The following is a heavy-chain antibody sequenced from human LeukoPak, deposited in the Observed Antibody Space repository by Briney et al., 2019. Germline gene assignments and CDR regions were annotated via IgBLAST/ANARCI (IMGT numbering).Heavy chain of an antibody. CDR2: ISGSGDGT. Sequence: PGGSLRLSCAVSGITLSNYGMSGVRQAPGKGLEWVAGISGSGDGTNYADSVKGRFTISRDNSKNTLYLQMNSLRAEDTAVYFCAKRGVVIRVILVGFHKEAYYFDSWGQGALVTVSS. CDR3: AKRGVVIRVILVGFHKEAYYFDS. CDR1: GITLSNYG. D-gene: IGHD3-22*01. J-gene: IGHJ4*02. V-gene: IGHV3-23*01.